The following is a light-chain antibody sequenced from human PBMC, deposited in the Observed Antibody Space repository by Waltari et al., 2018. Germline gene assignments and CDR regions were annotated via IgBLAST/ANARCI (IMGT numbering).Light chain of an antibody. CDR2: AAS. V-gene: IGKV1-9*01. Sequence: DIQLTQSPSFLSASIGDRVTITCRASPDITNFLAWYQQKSGKAPKLLISAASTLQSGVPVRFGGSGSETVFTLTISDLQPEDFATYYCQQLKTYPWTFGQGTKVEIK. CDR1: PDITNF. J-gene: IGKJ1*01. CDR3: QQLKTYPWT.